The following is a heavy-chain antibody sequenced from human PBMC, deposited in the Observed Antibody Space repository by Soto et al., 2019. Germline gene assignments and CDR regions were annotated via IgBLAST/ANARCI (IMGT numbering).Heavy chain of an antibody. V-gene: IGHV1-24*01. CDR2: FDPEDDET. CDR1: GYTLTELS. CDR3: ATDTSITMVRGVIQTLGSFDT. D-gene: IGHD3-10*01. J-gene: IGHJ3*02. Sequence: DSVKVSCKVSGYTLTELSMHWVRQAPGKGLEWMGGFDPEDDETIYAQKFQGRVTITEDTSTDTAYMELSSLRSEDTAVYYCATDTSITMVRGVIQTLGSFDTWG.